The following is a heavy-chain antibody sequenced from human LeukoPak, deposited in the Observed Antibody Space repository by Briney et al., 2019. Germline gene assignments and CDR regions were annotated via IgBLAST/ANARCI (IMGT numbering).Heavy chain of an antibody. V-gene: IGHV3-48*03. Sequence: PGGSLRLSCAASGFTFSSYEMNWVRQAPGKGLEWVSYISSSGSTIYYADSVKGRFTTSRDNAKNSLYLQMNSLRAEDTAVYYCARGHSSSWYRLGWFDPWGQGTLVTVSS. J-gene: IGHJ5*02. CDR3: ARGHSSSWYRLGWFDP. D-gene: IGHD6-13*01. CDR2: ISSSGSTI. CDR1: GFTFSSYE.